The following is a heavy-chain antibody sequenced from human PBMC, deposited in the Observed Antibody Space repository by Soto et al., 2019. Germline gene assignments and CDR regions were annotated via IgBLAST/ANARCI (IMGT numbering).Heavy chain of an antibody. D-gene: IGHD3-9*01. V-gene: IGHV1-18*01. CDR3: ARVGEVLRCFDWLLPPRGFDP. CDR1: GYTFTSYG. CDR2: ISAYNGNT. Sequence: GASVKVSCKASGYTFTSYGISWVRQAPGQGLEWMGWISAYNGNTNYAQKLQGRVTMTTDTSTSTAYMELRSLRSDDTAVYYCARVGEVLRCFDWLLPPRGFDPWGQGTLVTVSS. J-gene: IGHJ5*02.